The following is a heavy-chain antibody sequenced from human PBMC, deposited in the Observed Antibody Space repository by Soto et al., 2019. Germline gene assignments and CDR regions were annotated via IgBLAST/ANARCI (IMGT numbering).Heavy chain of an antibody. J-gene: IGHJ4*02. CDR3: ARYGIAVAGLDY. D-gene: IGHD6-19*01. Sequence: SETLSLTCTVSGGSISSYYWSWIRQPPGKGLEWIGYIYYSGSTNYNPSLKSRVTISVDTSKNQFSLKLSSVTAADTAVYYCARYGIAVAGLDYWGQGTLVTVS. V-gene: IGHV4-59*08. CDR2: IYYSGST. CDR1: GGSISSYY.